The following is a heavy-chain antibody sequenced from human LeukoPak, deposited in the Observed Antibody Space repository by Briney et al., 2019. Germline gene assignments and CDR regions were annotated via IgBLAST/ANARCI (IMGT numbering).Heavy chain of an antibody. CDR1: RGSISSRSDY. CDR3: ARQRAHGTWAFDY. Sequence: SETLSLTCTVSRGSISSRSDYWWAWIRQPPGQGLEWIGSVYHSGGIYYNPSLKSRLTISVDTSKDLFSLNLASVTAADTAVYYCARQRAHGTWAFDYWGQGTLLTVSS. V-gene: IGHV4-39*01. CDR2: VYHSGGI. J-gene: IGHJ4*02. D-gene: IGHD1-26*01.